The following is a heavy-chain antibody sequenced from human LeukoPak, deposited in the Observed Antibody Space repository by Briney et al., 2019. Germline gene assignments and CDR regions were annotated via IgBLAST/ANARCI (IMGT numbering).Heavy chain of an antibody. D-gene: IGHD3-10*01. Sequence: KTSETLSLTCTVSGGSINTPNYYWGWVRQPPGKGLEWIGNIFYRGGTYYSPSLERRVTISLDTSRNEFSLRLNSVTAADTAVYYCAKSNGYGLIDIWGQGTVVTVSS. V-gene: IGHV4-39*07. CDR3: AKSNGYGLIDI. J-gene: IGHJ3*02. CDR2: IFYRGGT. CDR1: GGSINTPNYY.